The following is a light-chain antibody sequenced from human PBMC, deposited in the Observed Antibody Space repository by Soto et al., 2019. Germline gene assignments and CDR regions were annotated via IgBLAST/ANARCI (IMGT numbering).Light chain of an antibody. J-gene: IGLJ2*01. Sequence: QAVVTQPASVSGSPGQSITISCTGTSSDVGGYNYVSWYQQHPGKAPKLMICDVSNRPSGVSNRFSGSKSGNTASLTISGLQAEDEADYYCSSYTSSRDVVFGGGTQLTVL. V-gene: IGLV2-14*01. CDR1: SSDVGGYNY. CDR3: SSYTSSRDVV. CDR2: DVS.